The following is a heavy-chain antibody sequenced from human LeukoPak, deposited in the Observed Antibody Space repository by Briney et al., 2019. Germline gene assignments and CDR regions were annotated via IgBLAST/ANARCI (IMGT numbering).Heavy chain of an antibody. D-gene: IGHD3-16*02. V-gene: IGHV1-8*02. CDR1: GGTFSSYA. Sequence: ASVKVSCEASGGTFSSYAISWVRQATGQGLEWMGWVNPDSGNTGYAQKFQGRVTMTRNTSISTAYMELSSLRSEDTAMYYCARADYDFVWGSYRLPDPWGQGTLVTVSS. J-gene: IGHJ5*02. CDR2: VNPDSGNT. CDR3: ARADYDFVWGSYRLPDP.